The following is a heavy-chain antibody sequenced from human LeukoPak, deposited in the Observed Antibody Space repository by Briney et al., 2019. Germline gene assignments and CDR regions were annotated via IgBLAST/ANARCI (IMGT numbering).Heavy chain of an antibody. Sequence: GGSLRLSCAASGFTFDDYGMSWVRQAPGKGLEWVSGINWNGGSTGYADSVKGRFTISRDNAKNSLYLQMNSLRAEDTALYYCAKDGLHGSGSYYFDYWGQGTLVTVSS. CDR3: AKDGLHGSGSYYFDY. V-gene: IGHV3-20*04. CDR1: GFTFDDYG. CDR2: INWNGGST. J-gene: IGHJ4*02. D-gene: IGHD3-10*01.